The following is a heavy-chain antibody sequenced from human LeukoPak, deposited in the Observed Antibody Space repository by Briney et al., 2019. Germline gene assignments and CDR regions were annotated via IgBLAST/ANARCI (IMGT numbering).Heavy chain of an antibody. V-gene: IGHV3-23*01. Sequence: PGESLRLSRVDSVFFFSDYVMISVRPAPGRGVEWVSGISARGERTYYAHSVKCRFTMSRDNSKTTVYLQMSSLRVDDTAAYYCARRDIVVVVSASDYSGQGTLVTVSS. CDR3: ARRDIVVVVSASDY. J-gene: IGHJ4*02. CDR1: VFFFSDYV. D-gene: IGHD2-15*01. CDR2: ISARGERT.